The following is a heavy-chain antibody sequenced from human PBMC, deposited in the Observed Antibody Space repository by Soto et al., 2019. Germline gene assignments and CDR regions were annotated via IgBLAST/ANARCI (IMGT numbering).Heavy chain of an antibody. CDR2: IFPGDSDT. V-gene: IGHV5-51*01. CDR3: ARSINWNYDY. J-gene: IGHJ4*02. D-gene: IGHD1-7*01. CDR1: GYRFASYW. Sequence: PXESLKISFKGYGYRFASYWIAWVRQMPGKGLEWMGSIFPGDSDTRYSPSFEGQVTISGDMSISTAYLQWSSLKASDTAMYYCARSINWNYDYWGQGTLVTVSS.